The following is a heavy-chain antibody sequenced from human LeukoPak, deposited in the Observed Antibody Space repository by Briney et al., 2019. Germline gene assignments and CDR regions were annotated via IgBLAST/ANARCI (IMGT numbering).Heavy chain of an antibody. CDR1: GGSISSHY. J-gene: IGHJ6*03. V-gene: IGHV4-59*11. D-gene: IGHD3-9*01. CDR2: IYYSGST. CDR3: ARATYYYDILTGPYYYYYMDV. Sequence: SETLSLICTVSGGSISSHYWSWIRQPPGKGLEWIGYIYYSGSTNYNPSLKSRVTISVDTSKNQFSLKLSSVTAADTAVYYCARATYYYDILTGPYYYYYMDVWGKGTTVTVSS.